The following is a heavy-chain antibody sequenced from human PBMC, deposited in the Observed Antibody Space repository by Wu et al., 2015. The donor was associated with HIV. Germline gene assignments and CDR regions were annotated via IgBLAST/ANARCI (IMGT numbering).Heavy chain of an antibody. CDR2: INPDSGGT. D-gene: IGHD6-13*01. Sequence: QVQLVQSGAEVKKPGASVKVSCKASGYTFTGYYIHCVRQAPGQGLEWMGSINPDSGGTYYAQKFQGRVTMTRDTSIRTAYMELSGLRSDDTAVYYCARGLRIAAAHPEDYWGQGTLVTVSS. J-gene: IGHJ4*02. CDR3: ARGLRIAAAHPEDY. CDR1: GYTFTGYY. V-gene: IGHV1-2*02.